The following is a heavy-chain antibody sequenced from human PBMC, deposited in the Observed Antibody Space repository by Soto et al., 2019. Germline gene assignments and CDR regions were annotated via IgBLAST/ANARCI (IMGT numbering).Heavy chain of an antibody. CDR1: GGSISSGDYY. CDR2: IYYSGST. V-gene: IGHV4-30-4*01. D-gene: IGHD5-18*01. J-gene: IGHJ3*02. Sequence: VQLQESGPGLVKPSQTLSLTCTVSGGSISSGDYYWSWIRQPPGKGLEWIGYIYYSGSTYYNPSLKSRVTISVDTSKNQFSLKLSSVTAADTAVYYCARAPPLKYTYGLRGAFDIWGQGTMVTVSS. CDR3: ARAPPLKYTYGLRGAFDI.